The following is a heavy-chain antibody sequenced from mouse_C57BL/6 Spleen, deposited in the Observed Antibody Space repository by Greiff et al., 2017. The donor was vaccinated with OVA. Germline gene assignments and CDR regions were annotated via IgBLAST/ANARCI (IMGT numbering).Heavy chain of an antibody. CDR2: INPNNGGT. D-gene: IGHD1-1*01. CDR3: ARGDYSLDY. J-gene: IGHJ2*01. V-gene: IGHV1-18*01. CDR1: GYTFTDYN. Sequence: EVHLVESGPELVKPGASVKIPCKASGYTFTDYNMDWVKQSHGKSLEWIGDINPNNGGTIYNQKFKGKATLTVDKSSSTAYMELRSLTSEDTAVYYCARGDYSLDYWGQGTTLTVSS.